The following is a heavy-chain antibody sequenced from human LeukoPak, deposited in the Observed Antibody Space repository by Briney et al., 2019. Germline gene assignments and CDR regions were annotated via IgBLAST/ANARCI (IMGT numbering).Heavy chain of an antibody. Sequence: GGSLRLSCAASGFIFSSYNMHWVRQAPGKGLEWVAIIWYDGSNKNYADSVKGRFTISRDNSKKTLYLQMNSLRAEDTAVYYCAGSGYPEGLDFWGQGTLVTVSS. D-gene: IGHD3-22*01. CDR1: GFIFSSYN. V-gene: IGHV3-33*01. J-gene: IGHJ4*02. CDR3: AGSGYPEGLDF. CDR2: IWYDGSNK.